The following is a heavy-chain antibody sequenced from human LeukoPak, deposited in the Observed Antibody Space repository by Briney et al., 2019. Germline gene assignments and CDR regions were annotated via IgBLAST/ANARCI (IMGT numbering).Heavy chain of an antibody. J-gene: IGHJ6*02. CDR2: IYNSGST. CDR1: GGSISTGGHC. D-gene: IGHD3-10*01. Sequence: PSETLSLTCSVSGGSISTGGHCWSWIRQHPGKGLEWIGSIYNSGSTYYNPSLKSRVTISVDTSKNQLSLKLSSVTAADTAVYYCATSHSGSYSYYYGMDVWGQGTTVTVSS. V-gene: IGHV4-39*07. CDR3: ATSHSGSYSYYYGMDV.